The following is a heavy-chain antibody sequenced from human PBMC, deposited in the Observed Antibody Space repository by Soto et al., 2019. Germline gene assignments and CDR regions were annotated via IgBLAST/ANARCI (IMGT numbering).Heavy chain of an antibody. CDR2: IYYSGST. J-gene: IGHJ4*02. D-gene: IGHD6-13*01. Sequence: SETLSLTCTVSGGSISSYYWSWIRQPPGKGLEWIGYIYYSGSTNYNPSLKSRVTISVDTSKNQFSLKLSSVTAADTAVYYCARVLGGYSSSWFFYFDYWGQGTLVTVSS. V-gene: IGHV4-59*01. CDR3: ARVLGGYSSSWFFYFDY. CDR1: GGSISSYY.